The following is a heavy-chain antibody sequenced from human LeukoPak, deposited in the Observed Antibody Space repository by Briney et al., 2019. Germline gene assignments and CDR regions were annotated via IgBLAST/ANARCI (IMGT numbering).Heavy chain of an antibody. CDR3: AKDAANLMYYVNR. J-gene: IGHJ5*02. V-gene: IGHV3-33*06. D-gene: IGHD3-16*01. Sequence: AGGSLRLSRVASGFTFSNHGMHWVRQAPGKGLEWVASIWGDGSDNYYADSVRGRFTISRDNSGNTLFLQMNSLRPEDTAVYYCAKDAANLMYYVNRWGQGAPVTLS. CDR2: IWGDGSDN. CDR1: GFTFSNHG.